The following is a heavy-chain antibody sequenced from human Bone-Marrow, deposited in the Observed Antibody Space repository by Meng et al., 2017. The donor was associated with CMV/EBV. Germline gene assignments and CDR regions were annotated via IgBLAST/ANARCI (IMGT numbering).Heavy chain of an antibody. Sequence: SETLSLTCTVSGGSISSGDYYWSWIRQPPGKGLEWIGYIYYSGSTYYNPSLKSRVTISVDTSKNHFSLKLTSVTAADTAVYYCARDVGITSIYGGNSGTFDYWGQGTRVTGYS. CDR3: ARDVGITSIYGGNSGTFDY. J-gene: IGHJ4*02. CDR2: IYYSGST. D-gene: IGHD4-23*01. CDR1: GGSISSGDYY. V-gene: IGHV4-30-4*08.